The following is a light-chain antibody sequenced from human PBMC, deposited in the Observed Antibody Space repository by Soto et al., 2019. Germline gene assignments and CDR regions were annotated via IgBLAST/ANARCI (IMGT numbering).Light chain of an antibody. V-gene: IGLV2-14*01. J-gene: IGLJ1*01. Sequence: QSVLTQPACVSWSPGQSITISCIGTRSDIGSYNYVAWYQQFPGKTPKILIYGVSNRPSGVSSRFSGSKSGNTASLTISGLQAEDEADYYCISYTGSSTSYVFGSGTKVTVL. CDR2: GVS. CDR3: ISYTGSSTSYV. CDR1: RSDIGSYNY.